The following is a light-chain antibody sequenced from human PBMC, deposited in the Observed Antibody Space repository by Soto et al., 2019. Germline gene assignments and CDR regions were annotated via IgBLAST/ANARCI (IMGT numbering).Light chain of an antibody. CDR1: SSYVGGYNY. V-gene: IGLV2-14*03. CDR3: SSYTSSSTEV. J-gene: IGLJ1*01. Sequence: QSALTQPASVSGSPGQSITISCTGTSSYVGGYNYVSWYQHHPGKAPKLLIYDVNSRPSGVSDRFSGSKSGNTASLTISGLQAEDEADYYCSSYTSSSTEVFGTGTKVNVL. CDR2: DVN.